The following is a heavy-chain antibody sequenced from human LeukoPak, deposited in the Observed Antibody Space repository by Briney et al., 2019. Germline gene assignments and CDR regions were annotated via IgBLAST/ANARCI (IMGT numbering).Heavy chain of an antibody. V-gene: IGHV4-59*01. CDR2: IYYSGST. J-gene: IGHJ4*02. D-gene: IGHD6-19*01. CDR3: ARDLEGSSGFDY. CDR1: GGSISSYY. Sequence: ETLSLTCTVSGGSISSYYWSWIRQPPGKGLEWIGYIYYSGSTNYNPSLKSRVTISVDTSKNQFSLKLSSVTAADTAVYYCARDLEGSSGFDYWGQGTLVTVSS.